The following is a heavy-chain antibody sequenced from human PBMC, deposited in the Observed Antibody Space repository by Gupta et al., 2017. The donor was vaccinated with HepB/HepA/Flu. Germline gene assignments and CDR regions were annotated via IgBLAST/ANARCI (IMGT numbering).Heavy chain of an antibody. CDR1: GYTFTDYY. CDR3: ARDRGGTSSTWDY. J-gene: IGHJ4*02. CDR2: INPDSGGA. Sequence: QVQLVQSGAEVKKPGASVKVSCMASGYTFTDYYIYWVRQAPGQGLEWMGWINPDSGGAYYAQKFQGRITMTSDTSINTAYLELNSLSSDDTAMFYCARDRGGTSSTWDYWGQGTFITVSS. V-gene: IGHV1-2*02. D-gene: IGHD4-23*01.